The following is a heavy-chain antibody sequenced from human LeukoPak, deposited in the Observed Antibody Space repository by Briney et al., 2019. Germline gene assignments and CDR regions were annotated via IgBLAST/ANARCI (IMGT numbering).Heavy chain of an antibody. CDR3: ASSCSGWTGEWFDP. D-gene: IGHD6-19*01. J-gene: IGHJ5*02. V-gene: IGHV4-59*01. CDR1: GGSISSYY. Sequence: SETLSLTCTVSGGSISSYYWSWIRQPPGKGLEWIGYIYYSGSTNYNPSLKSRVTISVDTSKNQFSLKLSSVTAADTAVYYCASSCSGWTGEWFDPWGQGTLVTVSS. CDR2: IYYSGST.